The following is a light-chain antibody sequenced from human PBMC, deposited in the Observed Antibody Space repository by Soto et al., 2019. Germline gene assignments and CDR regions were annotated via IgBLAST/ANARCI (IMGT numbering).Light chain of an antibody. CDR3: QQGHTFPLT. CDR2: AAT. CDR1: QDISDW. J-gene: IGKJ4*01. Sequence: DIQMTQSPSSVSAYVGDRVTITCRASQDISDWLAWHQQKPGKAPKLLIYAATTLHSGVPSRFSGSGSGTDFTLTISSLQPEDFATYYCQQGHTFPLTFGGGTKVEIK. V-gene: IGKV1-12*01.